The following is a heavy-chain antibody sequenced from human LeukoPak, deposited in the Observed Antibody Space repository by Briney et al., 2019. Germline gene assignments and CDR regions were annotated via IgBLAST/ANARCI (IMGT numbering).Heavy chain of an antibody. Sequence: SETLSLTCAVYGGSFSGYYWSWIRQPPGKGLEWIGDIYYTGIINYDPSLKSRVTISVDTSKNQFSLKLKSVTAADTAVYYCAGGMHYYGSGGYNWFDPWGQGTLVTVSS. CDR1: GGSFSGYY. D-gene: IGHD3-22*01. J-gene: IGHJ5*02. CDR2: IYYTGII. V-gene: IGHV4-34*01. CDR3: AGGMHYYGSGGYNWFDP.